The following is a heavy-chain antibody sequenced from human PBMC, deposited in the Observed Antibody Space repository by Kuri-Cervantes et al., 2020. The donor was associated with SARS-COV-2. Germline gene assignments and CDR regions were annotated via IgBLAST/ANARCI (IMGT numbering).Heavy chain of an antibody. V-gene: IGHV6-1*01. D-gene: IGHD5-18*01. CDR3: ARTGLGIQLRTSYYYYGMDV. Sequence: SCAISGDSVSSNSAAWNWIRQSPSRGLEWLGRTYYRSKWYNDYAVSVKSRITINPDTSKNQFSLQLNSVTPEDTAVYYCARTGLGIQLRTSYYYYGMDVWGQGTTVTVSS. CDR1: GDSVSSNSAA. J-gene: IGHJ6*02. CDR2: TYYRSKWYN.